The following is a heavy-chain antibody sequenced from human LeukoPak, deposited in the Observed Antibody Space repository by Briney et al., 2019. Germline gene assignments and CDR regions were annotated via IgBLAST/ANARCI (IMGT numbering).Heavy chain of an antibody. CDR1: GFTFSSYD. V-gene: IGHV3-23*01. D-gene: IGHD3-16*02. CDR3: AKTPRRTFGGVIVPRPYYFDY. Sequence: PGESLRLSCAASGFTFSSYDMSWVRQAPGKGLEWVSAISGSGGSTYYADSVKGRFTVSRDNSKNTLYLQMNSLRAEDTAVYYCAKTPRRTFGGVIVPRPYYFDYWGQGTLVTVSS. CDR2: ISGSGGST. J-gene: IGHJ4*02.